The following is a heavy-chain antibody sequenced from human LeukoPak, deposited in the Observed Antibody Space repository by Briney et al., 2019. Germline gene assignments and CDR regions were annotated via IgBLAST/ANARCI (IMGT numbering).Heavy chain of an antibody. Sequence: SETLSLTCAVYGGSFSGYYWSWIRQPPGKGLEWIGEINHSGSTNYNPSLKSRVTISVDTSKNQFSLKLSSVTAADTAVYYCARDLGIAAPCFQHWGQGTLVTVSS. J-gene: IGHJ1*01. D-gene: IGHD6-13*01. CDR1: GGSFSGYY. CDR2: INHSGST. CDR3: ARDLGIAAPCFQH. V-gene: IGHV4-34*01.